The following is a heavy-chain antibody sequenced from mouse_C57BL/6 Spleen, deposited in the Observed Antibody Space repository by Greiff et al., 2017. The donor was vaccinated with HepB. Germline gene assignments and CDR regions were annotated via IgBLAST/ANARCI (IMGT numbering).Heavy chain of an antibody. Sequence: QVQLQQSGPELVKPGASVKISCKASGYAFSSSWMNWVKQRPGKGLEWIGRIYPGDGDTNYNGKFKGKATLTADKSSSTAYMQLSSLTSEDSAVYFCARERTGRLDYWGQGTTLTVSS. V-gene: IGHV1-82*01. D-gene: IGHD4-1*01. CDR3: ARERTGRLDY. CDR1: GYAFSSSW. CDR2: IYPGDGDT. J-gene: IGHJ2*01.